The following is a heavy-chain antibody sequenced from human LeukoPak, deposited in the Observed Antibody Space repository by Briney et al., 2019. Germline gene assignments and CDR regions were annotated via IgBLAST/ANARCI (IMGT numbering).Heavy chain of an antibody. J-gene: IGHJ4*02. CDR3: AKGCDTRCYRFTL. V-gene: IGHV3-23*01. Sequence: GGSLSLSCAVSRFTFCNSAMSWVRHAPEGGVEWGSSISDGGDSTYYADSVKGRFTISRDNSKNPLYLQMNSLRAEDTAVYYCAKGCDTRCYRFTLWGQGTLVTVSS. D-gene: IGHD2-2*02. CDR1: RFTFCNSA. CDR2: ISDGGDST.